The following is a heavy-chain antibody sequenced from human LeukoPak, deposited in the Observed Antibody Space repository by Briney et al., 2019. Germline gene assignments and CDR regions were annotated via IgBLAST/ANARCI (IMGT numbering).Heavy chain of an antibody. Sequence: QSGGSLRLSCAASGFTFSSFGMSWVRQAPGKGLEWVSAISSTGGTAYYADSVKGRFTISRDNSKNTLYLQMNSLRAEDTAIYPCAKNGDRGAYCSGGTCYPYYYYNMDVWGKGTTVTISS. D-gene: IGHD2-15*01. CDR1: GFTFSSFG. V-gene: IGHV3-23*01. J-gene: IGHJ6*03. CDR3: AKNGDRGAYCSGGTCYPYYYYNMDV. CDR2: ISSTGGTA.